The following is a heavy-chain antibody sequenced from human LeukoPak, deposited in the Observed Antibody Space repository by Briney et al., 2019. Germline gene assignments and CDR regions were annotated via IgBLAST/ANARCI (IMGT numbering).Heavy chain of an antibody. Sequence: SVKVSCKASGGTFSSYAISWVRQAPGQGLEWMGGIIPIFGTANYAQKFQGRVTITTDESTSAAYMELSSLRSEDTAVYYCARGFGDYVLYYSDYWGQGTLVTVSS. J-gene: IGHJ4*02. V-gene: IGHV1-69*05. CDR1: GGTFSSYA. CDR3: ARGFGDYVLYYSDY. CDR2: IIPIFGTA. D-gene: IGHD4-17*01.